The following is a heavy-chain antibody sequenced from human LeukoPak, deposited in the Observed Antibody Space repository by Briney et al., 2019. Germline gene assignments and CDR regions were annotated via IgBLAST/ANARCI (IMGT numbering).Heavy chain of an antibody. Sequence: GGSLRLSCAASRFTFSNYAMSWVRQAPGKGLEWVSTISGSGGSTYYTDSVKGRYTISRDNSKNTLYLQMNSLRAEDTGVYYCARDNCSSSSCYCDHWGQGTLVTVSS. CDR1: RFTFSNYA. D-gene: IGHD2-2*01. V-gene: IGHV3-23*01. J-gene: IGHJ4*02. CDR2: ISGSGGST. CDR3: ARDNCSSSSCYCDH.